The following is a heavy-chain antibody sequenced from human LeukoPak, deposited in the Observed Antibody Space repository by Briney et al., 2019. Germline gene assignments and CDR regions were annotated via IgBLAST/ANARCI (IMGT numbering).Heavy chain of an antibody. CDR1: GFTFDNYA. CDR2: LSPNGDST. D-gene: IGHD3-10*01. Sequence: SGGSLRLFCAAFGFTFDNYALHWVRQAPGKGLEYVSGLSPNGDSTYYANSVRGRFTISRDNPQHTLFLQMGSLRVEDTAVYYCARTYSYGAGTYSSFGYWGQGTLVTVSP. CDR3: ARTYSYGAGTYSSFGY. J-gene: IGHJ4*02. V-gene: IGHV3-64*01.